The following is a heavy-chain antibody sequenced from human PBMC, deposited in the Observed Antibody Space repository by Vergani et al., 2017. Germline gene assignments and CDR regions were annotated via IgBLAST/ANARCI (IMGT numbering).Heavy chain of an antibody. J-gene: IGHJ6*04. CDR3: ANDRSIWSGHSPGMDV. Sequence: EVQLLESGGGLVQPGGSLRLSCAASGFTFSSYAMSWVRQAPGKGLEWVSVIYSGGSSKYYADSVKGRFTISRDNSKNTLYLQMNSLRADDTAVYYCANDRSIWSGHSPGMDVWGKGTTVTVSS. V-gene: IGHV3-23*03. CDR1: GFTFSSYA. D-gene: IGHD3-3*01. CDR2: IYSGGSSK.